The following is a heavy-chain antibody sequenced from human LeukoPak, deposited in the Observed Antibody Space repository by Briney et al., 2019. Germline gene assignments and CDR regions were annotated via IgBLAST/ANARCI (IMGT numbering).Heavy chain of an antibody. J-gene: IGHJ6*03. Sequence: ASVKVSCKASGYTFTSYYMHWVRQAPGQGLEWMGIINPSGGSTNYAQKFQGRVTMTRDTSTSTVYMELSSLRSEDTAVYYCARAGYDFWSGYSVLDYYYMDVWGKGTTVTGSS. CDR2: INPSGGST. V-gene: IGHV1-46*03. CDR3: ARAGYDFWSGYSVLDYYYMDV. CDR1: GYTFTSYY. D-gene: IGHD3-3*01.